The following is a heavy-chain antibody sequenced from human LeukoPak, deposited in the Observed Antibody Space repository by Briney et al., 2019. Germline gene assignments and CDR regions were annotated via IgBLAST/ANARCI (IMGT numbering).Heavy chain of an antibody. CDR1: GFTVSSNY. V-gene: IGHV3-66*01. CDR2: IYSGGST. CDR3: ARDDRLGSIAAAVA. J-gene: IGHJ5*02. D-gene: IGHD6-13*01. Sequence: GGSLRLSCAASGFTVSSNYMSWVRQAPGKGLEWVSVIYSGGSTYYAGSVKGRLTISRDNFKNTLYLQMNSLRAEDTAVYYCARDDRLGSIAAAVAWGQGTLVTVSS.